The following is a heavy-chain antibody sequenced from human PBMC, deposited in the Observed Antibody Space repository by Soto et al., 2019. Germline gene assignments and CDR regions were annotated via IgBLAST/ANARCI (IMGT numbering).Heavy chain of an antibody. Sequence: GASVKVSCKASGGTFSSYAISWVRQAPGQGLEWMGGIIPIFGTANYAQKFQGRVTITADESTSTAYMELSSLRSEDTAVYYCARTKQLVFSDVWILFAYWGQGTLVTVSS. V-gene: IGHV1-69*13. D-gene: IGHD6-13*01. CDR1: GGTFSSYA. CDR2: IIPIFGTA. J-gene: IGHJ4*02. CDR3: ARTKQLVFSDVWILFAY.